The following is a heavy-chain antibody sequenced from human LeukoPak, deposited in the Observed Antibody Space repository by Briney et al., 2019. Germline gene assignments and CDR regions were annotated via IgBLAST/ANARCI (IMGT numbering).Heavy chain of an antibody. Sequence: GGSLRLSCAASGFTFSSYGMHWVLQAPGKGLEWVAVIWYDGSNKYYADSVKGRFTISRDNSKNTLYLQMNSLRAEDTAVYYCARDIGYCSGGSCYMGPFDYWGQGTLVTVSS. CDR2: IWYDGSNK. CDR3: ARDIGYCSGGSCYMGPFDY. J-gene: IGHJ4*02. CDR1: GFTFSSYG. V-gene: IGHV3-33*01. D-gene: IGHD2-15*01.